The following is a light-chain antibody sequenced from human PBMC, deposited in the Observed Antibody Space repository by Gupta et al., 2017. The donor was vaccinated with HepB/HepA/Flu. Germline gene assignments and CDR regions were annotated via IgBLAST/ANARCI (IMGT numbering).Light chain of an antibody. CDR3: NSRDSSRKQYV. CDR1: SLRNSY. J-gene: IGLJ1*01. Sequence: SSELTQDPAVFVPLGQTVRITCQGDSLRNSYASWFQQKPGQAPILVIYNKNNRPSGIPDRFSGSNSGNTASVTITGAQAEDEADYYCNSRDSSRKQYVFGTGTRVNVL. V-gene: IGLV3-19*01. CDR2: NKN.